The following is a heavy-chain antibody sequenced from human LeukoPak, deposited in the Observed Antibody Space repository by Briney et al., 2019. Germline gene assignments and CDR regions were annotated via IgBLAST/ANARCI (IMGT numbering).Heavy chain of an antibody. CDR2: IYHDGSR. J-gene: IGHJ5*02. Sequence: SETLSLTCRVSGGSISSYSWSWIRQPPEKGLEYIGYIYHDGSRNYNASLESRVTISVDTSQDQVSLKLRSVTAADTAVYYCARAEVDSWSGSSRFDLWGQGTLVIVSS. V-gene: IGHV4-59*01. CDR3: ARAEVDSWSGSSRFDL. D-gene: IGHD3-3*01. CDR1: GGSISSYS.